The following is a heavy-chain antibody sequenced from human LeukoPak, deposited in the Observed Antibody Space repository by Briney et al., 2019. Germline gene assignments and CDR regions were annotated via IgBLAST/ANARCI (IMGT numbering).Heavy chain of an antibody. CDR1: GFTFSSYA. V-gene: IGHV3-23*01. J-gene: IGHJ4*02. D-gene: IGHD6-6*01. CDR3: ASGHSSSSGDFDY. Sequence: GGSLRLSCAASGFTFSSYAMSWVRQAPGKGLEWVSAISGSGDSTYYADSVKGRFTISRDNAKNTLYLQMNSLRAEDTAVYYCASGHSSSSGDFDYWGQGTLVTVSS. CDR2: ISGSGDST.